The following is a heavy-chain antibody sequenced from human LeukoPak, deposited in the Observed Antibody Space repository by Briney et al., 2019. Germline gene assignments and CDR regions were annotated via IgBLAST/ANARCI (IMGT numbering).Heavy chain of an antibody. CDR2: ITTSDGNT. Sequence: PGGSLRLSCAASGFTFSSYTMSWVRQAPGKGLEWVSTITTSDGNTYYADSVKGRFTVSRDNSKNTLFLQMNSLRAEDTAVYYCARVARYCTNGVCYNDYWGQGTLVTVSS. J-gene: IGHJ4*02. V-gene: IGHV3-23*01. CDR1: GFTFSSYT. CDR3: ARVARYCTNGVCYNDY. D-gene: IGHD2-8*01.